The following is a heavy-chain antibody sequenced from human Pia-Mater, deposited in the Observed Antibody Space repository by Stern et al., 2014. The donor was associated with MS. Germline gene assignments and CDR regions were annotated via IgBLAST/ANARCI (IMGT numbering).Heavy chain of an antibody. CDR2: VSYDGSNK. CDR3: AKDRQYLTYFFDH. V-gene: IGHV3-30*18. D-gene: IGHD2/OR15-2a*01. CDR1: GFTFGSCA. Sequence: VQLVESGGGVVQPGRPLRLSCVASGFTFGSCAMHWVRQAPSKGMAWVAGVSYDGSNKYYADSGKGRFTISRDNSQNTLYMQMSSLRPEDTAVYYCAKDRQYLTYFFDHWGQGSLVTVSS. J-gene: IGHJ5*02.